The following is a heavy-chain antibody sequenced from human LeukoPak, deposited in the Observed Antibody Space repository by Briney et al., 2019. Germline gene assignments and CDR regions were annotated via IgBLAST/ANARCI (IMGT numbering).Heavy chain of an antibody. Sequence: PGGSLRLSCAASGFTFGDYAMSWVRQAPGKGLEWISLIRRKAYGATTEYAASVKGRFTISRDDSKSIAYLQMNSLKTEDTAIYYCTCDSGYYRFDSWGQGTLVTVSS. J-gene: IGHJ4*02. D-gene: IGHD3-22*01. CDR1: GFTFGDYA. V-gene: IGHV3-49*04. CDR3: TCDSGYYRFDS. CDR2: IRRKAYGATT.